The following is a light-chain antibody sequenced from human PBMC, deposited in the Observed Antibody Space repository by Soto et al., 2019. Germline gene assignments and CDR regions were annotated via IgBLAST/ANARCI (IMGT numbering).Light chain of an antibody. Sequence: QSALTQPASVSGSPGQSITISCTGTSSDVGTYKYVSWYQQHPGKAPKLMIYAVSNRPSGVSNRFSDSKSGNTASLTISGLQAEDEADYYCSSYTSSSTLVVFGTGTKLTVL. CDR3: SSYTSSSTLVV. V-gene: IGLV2-14*01. CDR2: AVS. J-gene: IGLJ1*01. CDR1: SSDVGTYKY.